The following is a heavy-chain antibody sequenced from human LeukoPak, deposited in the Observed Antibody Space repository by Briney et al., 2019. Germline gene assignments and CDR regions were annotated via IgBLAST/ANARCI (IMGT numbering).Heavy chain of an antibody. CDR2: IYHSGST. CDR3: ARDGQLWTPYYYYGMDV. D-gene: IGHD5-18*01. CDR1: GGSISSGGYS. J-gene: IGHJ6*02. V-gene: IGHV4-30-2*01. Sequence: SETLSLTCAVSGGSISSGGYSWSWIRQPPGKGLEWIGYIYHSGSTYYNPSLKSRVTISVDRSKNQFSLKLSSVTAADTAVYYCARDGQLWTPYYYYGMDVWGQGTTVTVSS.